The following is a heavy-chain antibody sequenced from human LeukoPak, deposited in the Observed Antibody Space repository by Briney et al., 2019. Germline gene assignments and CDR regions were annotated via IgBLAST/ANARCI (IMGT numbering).Heavy chain of an antibody. V-gene: IGHV1-2*02. CDR3: ARDRGLYYDILTGLSAYYGMDV. CDR2: INPNSGGT. CDR1: GYTFTGYY. Sequence: ASVKVSCKASGYTFTGYYMHWVRQAPGQGLEWMGWINPNSGGTNYAQKFQGRVTMTRDTSISTAYMELSRLRSDDTAVYYCARDRGLYYDILTGLSAYYGMDVWGQGTTVTVSS. D-gene: IGHD3-9*01. J-gene: IGHJ6*02.